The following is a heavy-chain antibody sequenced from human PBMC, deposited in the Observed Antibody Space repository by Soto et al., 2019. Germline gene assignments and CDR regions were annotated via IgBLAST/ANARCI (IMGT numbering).Heavy chain of an antibody. D-gene: IGHD1-26*01. Sequence: PGGSLRLSCAASGFTFSSYNMNWVRQAPGKGLEWVSSISSSSSYIYYADSVKGRFTISRDNAKNSLYLQMNSLRAEDTAVYYCTTDYIVGATLFDYGGQGTLGNVSS. CDR3: TTDYIVGATLFDY. V-gene: IGHV3-21*01. J-gene: IGHJ4*02. CDR2: ISSSSSYI. CDR1: GFTFSSYN.